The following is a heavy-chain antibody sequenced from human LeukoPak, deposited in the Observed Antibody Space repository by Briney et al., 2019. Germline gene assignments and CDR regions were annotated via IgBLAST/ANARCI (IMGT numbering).Heavy chain of an antibody. Sequence: PGGSLRLSCAASGFTFNNYWMTWFRQAPGKGLEWVANIKQDGTEIFYVDSVRGRFIISRDNAENSLYLQMNSLRAEDTAVYYCALNYDAFDIWGQGTMVTVSS. J-gene: IGHJ3*02. CDR1: GFTFNNYW. D-gene: IGHD1-7*01. CDR3: ALNYDAFDI. CDR2: IKQDGTEI. V-gene: IGHV3-7*03.